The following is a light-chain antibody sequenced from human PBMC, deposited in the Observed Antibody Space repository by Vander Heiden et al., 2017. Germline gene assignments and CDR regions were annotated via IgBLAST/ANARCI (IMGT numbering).Light chain of an antibody. CDR1: QSISDW. CDR3: QQYKSYWT. Sequence: DIQMTQSHSPLSASLGDRVTITCRASQSISDWLDWYQQKPGEVPKLLIIKASTLEGGVPSRFSASGSGTEFALTIGSLQPDDVATYYCQQYKSYWTFGQGTTVEIK. CDR2: KAS. V-gene: IGKV1-5*03. J-gene: IGKJ1*01.